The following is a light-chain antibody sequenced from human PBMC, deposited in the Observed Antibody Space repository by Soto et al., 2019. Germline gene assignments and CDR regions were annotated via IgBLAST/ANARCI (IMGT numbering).Light chain of an antibody. Sequence: QSVLTQPRSVSGSPGQSVTISCTGTSSDVGGYNYVSWYQQHPGKAPKLMIYDVSKRPSGVPDRFSGSKSGNTASLTIFGLQAEDEADYYCCSYAGSYGYVFGTGTKVTVL. CDR1: SSDVGGYNY. CDR3: CSYAGSYGYV. V-gene: IGLV2-11*01. CDR2: DVS. J-gene: IGLJ1*01.